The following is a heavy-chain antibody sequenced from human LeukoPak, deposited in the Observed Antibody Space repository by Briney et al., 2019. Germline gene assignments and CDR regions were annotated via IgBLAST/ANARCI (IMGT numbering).Heavy chain of an antibody. CDR1: GYIFDIYA. V-gene: IGHV1-2*02. Sequence: ASVKVSCKASGYIFDIYALIWVRQAPGQGLEWMGWINPNTGATKYAEKFQGRVTMTGDTSISTGYMELSSLRSDDTAVYFCARKYDILTGYDNWFDPWGQGTLVTVSS. J-gene: IGHJ5*02. D-gene: IGHD3-9*01. CDR3: ARKYDILTGYDNWFDP. CDR2: INPNTGAT.